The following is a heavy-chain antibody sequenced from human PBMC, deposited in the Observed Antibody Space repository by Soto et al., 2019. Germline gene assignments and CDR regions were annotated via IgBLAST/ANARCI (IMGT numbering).Heavy chain of an antibody. CDR1: GFTFNNYA. J-gene: IGHJ4*02. V-gene: IGHV3-23*01. CDR3: ARDLGWSPFDF. CDR2: ISGTGDAT. Sequence: PGGSLRLSCAVSGFTFNNYAMSWVRQAPGKGLEWVSIISGTGDATYYADSVKGRFTISRDNGKNSLYLQMSSLRAEDTALYYCARDLGWSPFDFWGQGTLVTVSS. D-gene: IGHD6-19*01.